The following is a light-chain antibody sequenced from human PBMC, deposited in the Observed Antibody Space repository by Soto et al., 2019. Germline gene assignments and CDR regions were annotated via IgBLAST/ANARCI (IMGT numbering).Light chain of an antibody. CDR3: QQYNNWPTIT. J-gene: IGKJ5*01. Sequence: IVLTQSPGTLSLSPGDRATLSCGASQTVSGNYLAWYQQKPGQVPRLLIYGASSRAIGIPDRFSGSGSGTDFTLTISRLESEDFAVYYCQQYNNWPTITLRQRTRLEFK. V-gene: IGKV3D-20*02. CDR2: GAS. CDR1: QTVSGNY.